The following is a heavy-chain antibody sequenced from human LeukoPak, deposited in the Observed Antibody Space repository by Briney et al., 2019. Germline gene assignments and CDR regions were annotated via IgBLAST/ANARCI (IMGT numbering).Heavy chain of an antibody. CDR1: GYTFTSYA. J-gene: IGHJ5*02. V-gene: IGHV1-3*01. D-gene: IGHD2-2*01. Sequence: ASVKVSCKASGYTFTSYAMHWVRQAPGQRLEWMGWINAGNGNTKYSQKFQGRVTITRDTSASTAYMELSSLRSEDTAVYYCARSRAIVVVPGAPDTRWFDPWGQGTLVTVSS. CDR2: INAGNGNT. CDR3: ARSRAIVVVPGAPDTRWFDP.